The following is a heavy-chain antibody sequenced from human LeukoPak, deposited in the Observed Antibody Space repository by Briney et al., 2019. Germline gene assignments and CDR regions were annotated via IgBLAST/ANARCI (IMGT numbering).Heavy chain of an antibody. V-gene: IGHV4-39*01. CDR1: GGSISSSSYY. Sequence: SETLSLTCTVSGGSISSSSYYWGWIRQPPGKGLEWIGSIYYSGSTYYNPSLKSRVTISVDTSKNQFSLKLSSVTAADTAVYYCARGGSGSYYPDFDYWGQGTLVTVSS. D-gene: IGHD1-26*01. J-gene: IGHJ4*02. CDR2: IYYSGST. CDR3: ARGGSGSYYPDFDY.